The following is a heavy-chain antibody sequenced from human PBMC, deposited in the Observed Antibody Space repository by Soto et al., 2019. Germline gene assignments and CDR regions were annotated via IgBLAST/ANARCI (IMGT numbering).Heavy chain of an antibody. J-gene: IGHJ3*02. CDR1: GDSVSSNSAA. CDR2: TYYRSKWKT. V-gene: IGHV6-1*01. Sequence: PSQNLSLTCAISGDSVSSNSAAWNWVRQSPSRGLEWLGRTYYRSKWKTDYAVSVRGRITSNPDTSNNQFSLQLNSVTPGDTAVYYCARGDVIDIWGRGTMVTVSS. CDR3: ARGDVIDI.